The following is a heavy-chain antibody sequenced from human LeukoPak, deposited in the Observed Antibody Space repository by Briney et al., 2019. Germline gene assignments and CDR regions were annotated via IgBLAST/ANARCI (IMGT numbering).Heavy chain of an antibody. Sequence: PSETLSLTCTVSGGSVSSGSYYWSWIRQPPGKGLEWIGYIYYSGSTNYNPSLKSRVTISVDTSKNQFSLKLSSVTAADTAVYYCARDFPVNSGSYYYYGMDVWGQGTTVTVSS. CDR2: IYYSGST. D-gene: IGHD1-26*01. J-gene: IGHJ6*02. CDR1: GGSVSSGSYY. CDR3: ARDFPVNSGSYYYYGMDV. V-gene: IGHV4-61*01.